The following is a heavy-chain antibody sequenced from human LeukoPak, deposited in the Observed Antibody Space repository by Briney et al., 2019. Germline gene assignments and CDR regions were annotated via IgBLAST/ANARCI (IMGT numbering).Heavy chain of an antibody. CDR1: GGSISSSSYY. D-gene: IGHD5-12*01. CDR3: ARKPLTWMDFGY. CDR2: IYYSGST. V-gene: IGHV4-39*01. Sequence: PSETLSLTCTVSGGSISSSSYYWGWIRQPPGKGLEWIGSIYYSGSTYYNPSLKSRVTISVDTSKNQFSLKLSSVTAADTAVYYCARKPLTWMDFGYWGQGTLVTVSS. J-gene: IGHJ4*02.